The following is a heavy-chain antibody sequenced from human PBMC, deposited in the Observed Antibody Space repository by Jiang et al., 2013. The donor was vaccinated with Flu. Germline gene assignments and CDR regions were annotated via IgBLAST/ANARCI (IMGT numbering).Heavy chain of an antibody. CDR3: AREIPYYYYYGMDV. CDR1: GYTFTGYY. Sequence: GAEVKKPGASVKVSCKASGYTFTGYYMHWVRQAPGQRLEWMGWINAGNGNTKYSQKFQGRVTITRDTSASTAYMELSSLRSEDTAVYYCAREIPYYYYYGMDVWGQGTTVTVSS. V-gene: IGHV1-3*01. J-gene: IGHJ6*02. D-gene: IGHD2-2*02. CDR2: INAGNGNT.